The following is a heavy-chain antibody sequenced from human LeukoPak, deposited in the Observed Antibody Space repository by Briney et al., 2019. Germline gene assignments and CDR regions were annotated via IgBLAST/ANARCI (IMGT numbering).Heavy chain of an antibody. J-gene: IGHJ4*02. CDR3: ARGDGYSGFDY. CDR1: GFTFSSYA. V-gene: IGHV3-30*04. Sequence: PGRSLKLSCAASGFTFSSYAMYWVRQSPGKGLEWVAVISYDGSNKYYADSVKGRFTISRDNSKNTLYLQMNSLRAEDTAVYYCARGDGYSGFDYWGQGTLVTVSS. CDR2: ISYDGSNK. D-gene: IGHD5-12*01.